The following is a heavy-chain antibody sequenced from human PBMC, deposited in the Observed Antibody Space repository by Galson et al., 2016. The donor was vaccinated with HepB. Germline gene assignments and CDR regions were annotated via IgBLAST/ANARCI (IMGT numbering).Heavy chain of an antibody. CDR1: GDSVSSNIDA. V-gene: IGHV6-1*01. Sequence: CAISGDSVSSNIDAWNWIRQSPSRGLEWLRRTYYRSQWSVDYAVSVKSRININPDTSKNQFSLHLNSVTPEDTAFYYCARDGPATHDAFDFWGQGTMVTVSS. J-gene: IGHJ3*01. CDR3: ARDGPATHDAFDF. CDR2: TYYRSQWSV.